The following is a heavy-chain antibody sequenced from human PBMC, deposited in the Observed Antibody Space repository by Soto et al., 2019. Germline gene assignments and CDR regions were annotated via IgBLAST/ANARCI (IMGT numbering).Heavy chain of an antibody. CDR3: ARDYVYCSSTSCYSSAEAFDI. Sequence: PGGSLRLSCAASGFTFSSYAMHWVRQAPGKGLEWVAVISYDGSNKYYADSVKGRFTISRDNSKNTLYLQMNSLRAEDTAVYYCARDYVYCSSTSCYSSAEAFDIWGQGTMVTVSS. J-gene: IGHJ3*02. CDR2: ISYDGSNK. V-gene: IGHV3-30-3*01. CDR1: GFTFSSYA. D-gene: IGHD2-2*01.